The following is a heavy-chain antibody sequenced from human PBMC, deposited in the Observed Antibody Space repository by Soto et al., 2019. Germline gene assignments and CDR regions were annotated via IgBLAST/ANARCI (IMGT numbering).Heavy chain of an antibody. Sequence: ASVKVSFKASGYTFTSYGISWVRQAPGQGLEWMGWISAYNGNTNYAQKLQGRVTMTTDTSTSTAYMELRSLRSDDTAVYYCATTPRLSGYTYAFDIWGQGTMVTVSS. V-gene: IGHV1-18*01. CDR1: GYTFTSYG. J-gene: IGHJ3*02. CDR3: ATTPRLSGYTYAFDI. D-gene: IGHD3-22*01. CDR2: ISAYNGNT.